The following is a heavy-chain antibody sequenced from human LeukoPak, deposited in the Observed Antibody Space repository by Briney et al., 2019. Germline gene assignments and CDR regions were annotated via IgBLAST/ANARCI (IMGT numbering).Heavy chain of an antibody. CDR1: GVSISSGDYY. V-gene: IGHV4-30-4*01. J-gene: IGHJ5*02. D-gene: IGHD3-22*01. Sequence: SQTLSLTCTVSGVSISSGDYYWSWIRQPPGKGLEWIGYIYYSGSTYYNPSLKSRVTISVDTSKNQLCLKLSSVTAADTAVYYCARPYYYDSRIDPWGQGTLVTVSS. CDR3: ARPYYYDSRIDP. CDR2: IYYSGST.